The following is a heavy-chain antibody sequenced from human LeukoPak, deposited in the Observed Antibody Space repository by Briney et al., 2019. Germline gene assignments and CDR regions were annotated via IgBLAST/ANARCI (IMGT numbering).Heavy chain of an antibody. CDR2: ITTYNGYT. D-gene: IGHD1-26*01. CDR1: GYTFTNYG. V-gene: IGHV1-18*01. Sequence: GASVKVSFKASGYTFTNYGISWMRQAPGQGLEWMGWITTYNGYTNYAQKFQGRVTMTTDTSTSTAYMELRSLRSDDAAVYYCARLSGSYYIFDYWGQGTLVTVS. CDR3: ARLSGSYYIFDY. J-gene: IGHJ4*02.